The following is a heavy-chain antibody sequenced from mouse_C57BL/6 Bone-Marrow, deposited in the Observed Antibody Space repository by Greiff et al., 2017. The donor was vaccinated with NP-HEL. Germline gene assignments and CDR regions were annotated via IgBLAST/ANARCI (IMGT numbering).Heavy chain of an antibody. Sequence: EVMLVESGGGLVKPGGSLKLSCAASGFTFSSYAMSWVRQTPEKRLEWVATISDGGSYTYYPDNVKGRFTISRDNAKNNLYLQMSHLKSEDTAMYYCARELRGLHYWGQGTTLTVSS. V-gene: IGHV5-4*01. D-gene: IGHD1-1*01. J-gene: IGHJ2*01. CDR3: ARELRGLHY. CDR2: ISDGGSYT. CDR1: GFTFSSYA.